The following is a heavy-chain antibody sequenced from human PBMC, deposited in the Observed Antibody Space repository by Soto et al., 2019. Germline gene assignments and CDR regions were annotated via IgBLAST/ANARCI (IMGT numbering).Heavy chain of an antibody. Sequence: PSETLSLTCSVSGGSMSDFFWSWIRQSPESGLEWIGYVYYLGSTDYNPSLKSRVTISVDTSKRQFSLRLSSVTAADAAIYYCARDGYDGSGSPYPAYWGPGTQVTVS. V-gene: IGHV4-59*01. CDR3: ARDGYDGSGSPYPAY. CDR2: VYYLGST. J-gene: IGHJ4*02. D-gene: IGHD3-10*01. CDR1: GGSMSDFF.